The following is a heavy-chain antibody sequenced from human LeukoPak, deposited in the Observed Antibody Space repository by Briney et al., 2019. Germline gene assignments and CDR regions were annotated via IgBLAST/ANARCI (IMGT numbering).Heavy chain of an antibody. J-gene: IGHJ4*02. V-gene: IGHV3-23*01. CDR3: AKSPDVALVNFDY. D-gene: IGHD3-3*02. CDR2: ISASGGTT. CDR1: GFTFSSYA. Sequence: GGSLRLSCAASGFTFSSYAITWVRQAPGKGLEWVSTISASGGTTYYADSVKGRFAISRDNSKDTLHLQMNSLRAEDTAVYYCAKSPDVALVNFDYWGQGSLVTVSS.